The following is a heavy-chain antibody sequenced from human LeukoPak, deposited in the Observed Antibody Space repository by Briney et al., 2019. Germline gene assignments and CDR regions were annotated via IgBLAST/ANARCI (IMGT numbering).Heavy chain of an antibody. D-gene: IGHD1-26*01. CDR3: ASQGSYSGSYSHLYFDM. CDR1: GGSISSYY. CDR2: IYYSGST. V-gene: IGHV4-59*08. Sequence: SETLSLTCTVSGGSISSYYGSGITQPPGKRLEWIGYIYYSGSTNYNPSLKSRVTISVDTSKNQFSLKLSSVTAADTAVYYCASQGSYSGSYSHLYFDMWGCSDLVTVSS. J-gene: IGHJ2*01.